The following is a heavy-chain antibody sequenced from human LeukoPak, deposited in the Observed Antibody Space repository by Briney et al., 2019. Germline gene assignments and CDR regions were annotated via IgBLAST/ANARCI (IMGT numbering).Heavy chain of an antibody. CDR2: IYYSGST. Sequence: PSQTLSLTCTVSGGSISSGDYYWSWIRQPPGRGLEWIGYIYYSGSTYYNPSLKSRVTISVDTSKDQFSLKLSSVTAADTAVYYCARYSSRWLYHFDFWGQGTLVTVSS. J-gene: IGHJ4*02. V-gene: IGHV4-30-4*01. CDR3: ARYSSRWLYHFDF. CDR1: GGSISSGDYY. D-gene: IGHD6-19*01.